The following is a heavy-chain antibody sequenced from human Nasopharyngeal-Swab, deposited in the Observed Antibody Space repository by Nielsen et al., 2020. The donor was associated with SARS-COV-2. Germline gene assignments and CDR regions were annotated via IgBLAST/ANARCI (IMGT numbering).Heavy chain of an antibody. V-gene: IGHV4-59*01. CDR2: IYYSGST. D-gene: IGHD3-16*01. J-gene: IGHJ6*02. CDR3: AIGGGGSYYCGMDV. Sequence: RQAPGKGLEWIGYIYYSGSTNYNPSLKSRVTISVDTSKNQFSLKLSSVTAADTAVYYCAIGGGGSYYCGMDVWSQGTTVTVSS.